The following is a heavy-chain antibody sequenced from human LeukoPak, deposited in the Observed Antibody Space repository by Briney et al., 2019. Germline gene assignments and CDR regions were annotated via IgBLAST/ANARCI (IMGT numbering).Heavy chain of an antibody. Sequence: GGSLRLSCGASGFTFSAYAMSWVRQTPAKGLEWVANIKQDGSETYYVDSVKGRFTISRDDAKNSLFLQMNSLTAEDTAVYYCARKGGTRGPLNYWGQGTLVTVSS. J-gene: IGHJ4*02. CDR1: GFTFSAYA. CDR3: ARKGGTRGPLNY. D-gene: IGHD2-8*01. V-gene: IGHV3-7*01. CDR2: IKQDGSET.